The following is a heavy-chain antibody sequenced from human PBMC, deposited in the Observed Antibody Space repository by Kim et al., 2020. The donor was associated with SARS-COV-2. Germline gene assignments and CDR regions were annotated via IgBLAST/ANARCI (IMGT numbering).Heavy chain of an antibody. CDR3: SRWSRPVDY. CDR2: IKPYGST. CDR1: GASFSGYY. D-gene: IGHD1-26*01. Sequence: SETLSLTCAVSGASFSGYYWTWIRQPPGKGLEWIGEIKPYGSTNYNPSLKGRVTISVDTSKNQLSLKVRSMTAADTAVYYCSRWSRPVDYWGQGTLVTVSS. V-gene: IGHV4-34*01. J-gene: IGHJ4*02.